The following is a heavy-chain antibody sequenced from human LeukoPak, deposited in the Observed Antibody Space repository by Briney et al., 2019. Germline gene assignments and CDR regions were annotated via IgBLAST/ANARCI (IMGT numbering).Heavy chain of an antibody. CDR1: GFTFSSHA. J-gene: IGHJ4*02. CDR3: AKDLTVIAALARGDY. CDR2: IGGIGAST. Sequence: PGGSLRLSCAASGFTFSSHAMNWVRQAPGKGLEWVSSIGGIGASTYYADSVKGRFTISRDNSKNTLYLQMNSLRAEDTAVYYCAKDLTVIAALARGDYWGQGTLVTVSS. V-gene: IGHV3-23*01. D-gene: IGHD6-6*01.